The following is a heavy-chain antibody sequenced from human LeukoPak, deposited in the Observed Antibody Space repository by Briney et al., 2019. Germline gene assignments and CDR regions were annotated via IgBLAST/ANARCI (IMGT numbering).Heavy chain of an antibody. D-gene: IGHD2-15*01. CDR1: GFTFSSYS. CDR3: ATGGPPTFDCSSGSCYFSPEHY. Sequence: GGSLRLSCAASGFTFSSYSMNWVCQAPAKGLEWVSSISIISSDIYYPDLVKGLFTITRDNAKNSLYLQMNRLRAEDTAVYYCATGGPPTFDCSSGSCYFSPEHYWGQGTLVTVSS. CDR2: ISIISSDI. J-gene: IGHJ4*02. V-gene: IGHV3-21*01.